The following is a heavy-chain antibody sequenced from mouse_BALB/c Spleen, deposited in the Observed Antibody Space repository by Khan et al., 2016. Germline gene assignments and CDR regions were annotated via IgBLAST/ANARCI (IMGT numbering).Heavy chain of an antibody. J-gene: IGHJ1*01. D-gene: IGHD1-1*02. CDR3: ARTYGNYGYFDV. V-gene: IGHV5-4*02. Sequence: VESGGGLVKPGGSLKLSCAASGFTFSDYYMYWVRQTPEKRLEWVATISDGGAYTYYPDSVKGRFTISRDNAKNNLYLQMSSLKFEDTAMYYCARTYGNYGYFDVWGAGTTVTVSS. CDR1: GFTFSDYY. CDR2: ISDGGAYT.